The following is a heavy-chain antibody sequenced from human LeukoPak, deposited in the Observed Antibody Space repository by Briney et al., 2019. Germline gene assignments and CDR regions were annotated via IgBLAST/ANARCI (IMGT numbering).Heavy chain of an antibody. J-gene: IGHJ6*02. D-gene: IGHD4-17*01. CDR3: ARDIRVDYGHYCYGMDV. V-gene: IGHV1-69*17. Sequence: SVKVSCKASGGTFSSYTISWGRQAPGQGVEWRGGIIPMVGVANYAQKFQGRVTIIADKSTSTAYMELSSLRSEDTAVYYCARDIRVDYGHYCYGMDVWGQGTTVTVSS. CDR1: GGTFSSYT. CDR2: IIPMVGVA.